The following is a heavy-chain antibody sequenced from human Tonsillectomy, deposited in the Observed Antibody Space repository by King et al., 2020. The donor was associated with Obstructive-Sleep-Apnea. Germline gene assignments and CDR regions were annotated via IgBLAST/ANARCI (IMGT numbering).Heavy chain of an antibody. D-gene: IGHD6-13*01. CDR1: GFSISSEYY. V-gene: IGHV4-38-2*02. J-gene: IGHJ6*02. CDR2: IYHSGST. CDR3: ARANSNTWNYYFYYGMDV. Sequence: QLQESGPGLVKPSETLSLTCTVSGFSISSEYYWGWIGQPPGRGLGGIGSIYHSGSTYDNPSLTSRVTLSVDTSKHQFSLRLCSVTATDTAMYFCARANSNTWNYYFYYGMDVWGQGTTVTVSS.